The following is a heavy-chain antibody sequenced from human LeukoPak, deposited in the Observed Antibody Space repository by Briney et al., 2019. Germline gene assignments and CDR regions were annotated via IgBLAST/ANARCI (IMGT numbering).Heavy chain of an antibody. V-gene: IGHV3-30-3*01. CDR2: ISYDGSNK. J-gene: IGHJ6*03. Sequence: GGSLRLSCAASGFTFSSYAMHWVRQAPGKGLEWVAVISYDGSNKYYADSVKGRFTISRDNAKNSLYLQMNSLRAEDTAVYYCARAPINGLNYYMDVWGKGTTVTVSS. D-gene: IGHD5-24*01. CDR1: GFTFSSYA. CDR3: ARAPINGLNYYMDV.